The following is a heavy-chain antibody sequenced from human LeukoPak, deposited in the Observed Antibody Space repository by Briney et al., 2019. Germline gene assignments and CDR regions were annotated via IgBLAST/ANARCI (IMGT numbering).Heavy chain of an antibody. Sequence: ASVKVSCKVSGYTLTELSMHWVRQAPGKGLEWMGGFDPEDGETIYAQKFQGRVTMTEDSSTDTAYMELSSLRSEDTAVYYCATTRFLEWSFPDAFDIWGQGTMVTVSS. J-gene: IGHJ3*02. CDR1: GYTLTELS. CDR2: FDPEDGET. D-gene: IGHD3-3*01. CDR3: ATTRFLEWSFPDAFDI. V-gene: IGHV1-24*01.